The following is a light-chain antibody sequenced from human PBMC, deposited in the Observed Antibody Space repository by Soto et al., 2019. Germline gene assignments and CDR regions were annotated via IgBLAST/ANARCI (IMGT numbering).Light chain of an antibody. CDR3: CSYTGATTAYV. Sequence: QSALTQPASVSGSPGQSITVSCTGSRNDVGSYNLVSWYQQSPGKAPKLLIYEDSKRPSGVSNRFSGSKSGDTASLTISGLQTEDEADYYCCSYTGATTAYVFGTGTRSPS. V-gene: IGLV2-23*01. CDR1: RNDVGSYNL. J-gene: IGLJ1*01. CDR2: EDS.